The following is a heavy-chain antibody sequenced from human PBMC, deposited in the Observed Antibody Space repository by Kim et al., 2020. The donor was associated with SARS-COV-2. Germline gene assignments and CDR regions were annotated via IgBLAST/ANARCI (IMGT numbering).Heavy chain of an antibody. V-gene: IGHV4-39*01. CDR3: ARQTIAVAETDY. Sequence: YSNPPLKSRVTISVDTSKNQFSLKLSSVTAADTAVYYCARQTIAVAETDYWGQGTLVTVSS. D-gene: IGHD6-19*01. J-gene: IGHJ4*02.